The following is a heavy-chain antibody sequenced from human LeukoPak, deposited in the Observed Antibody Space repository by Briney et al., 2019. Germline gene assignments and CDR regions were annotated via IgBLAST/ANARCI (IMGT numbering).Heavy chain of an antibody. J-gene: IGHJ6*02. CDR3: ARSSGWYSF. V-gene: IGHV4-59*01. Sequence: SETLSLTCTVSGGSISSYYWSWIRQPPGKGLEWIGYIYYSGSTNYNPPLKSRVTISVDTSKNQFSLKLSSVTAADTAVYYCARSSGWYSFWGQGTTVTVSS. CDR1: GGSISSYY. D-gene: IGHD6-19*01. CDR2: IYYSGST.